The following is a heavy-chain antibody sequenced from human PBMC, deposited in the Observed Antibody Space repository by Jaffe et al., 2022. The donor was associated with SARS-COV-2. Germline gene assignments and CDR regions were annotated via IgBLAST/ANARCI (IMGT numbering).Heavy chain of an antibody. CDR1: GFTFRSYT. Sequence: EVQLVESGGGLVKPGGSLRLSCAASGFTFRSYTMNWVRQAPGKGLEWVSSISSNGYYIYNADSLKGRFTISRDNAKNSLYLQMNSLRAEDTAVYYCAREGMIAVNSASDAFDVWGHGTTVTVSS. D-gene: IGHD2-21*01. V-gene: IGHV3-21*02. CDR2: ISSNGYYI. J-gene: IGHJ3*01. CDR3: AREGMIAVNSASDAFDV.